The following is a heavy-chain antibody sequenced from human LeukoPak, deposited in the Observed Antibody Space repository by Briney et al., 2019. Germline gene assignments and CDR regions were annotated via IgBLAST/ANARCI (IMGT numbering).Heavy chain of an antibody. CDR1: SGYITSYY. V-gene: IGHV4-59*08. CDR3: ARQRTAPPIYEYYGMDV. D-gene: IGHD3-9*01. CDR2: ISHSGTP. J-gene: IGHJ6*02. Sequence: SETLSLTCTVSSGYITSYYWSWIRQPPGKGLEWVGYISHSGTPTYNPSLRGRVTISLDTSKTHFSLRLSSVTAADTAVYYCARQRTAPPIYEYYGMDVWGHGTTVTVSS.